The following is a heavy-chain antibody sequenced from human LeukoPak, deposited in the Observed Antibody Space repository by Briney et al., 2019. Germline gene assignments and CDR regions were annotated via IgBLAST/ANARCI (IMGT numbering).Heavy chain of an antibody. CDR3: ARDRRDPYGMDV. CDR2: ISTYSGTI. CDR1: GYKFSSYG. V-gene: IGHV1-18*01. D-gene: IGHD5-24*01. Sequence: VASVKVSCKASGYKFSSYGINWVRQAPGQGLEWMGWISTYSGTINYAQKLQGRVAMTTDTSKNTAYMELRSLKSEDTAVYYCARDRRDPYGMDVWGQGTTVTVSS. J-gene: IGHJ6*02.